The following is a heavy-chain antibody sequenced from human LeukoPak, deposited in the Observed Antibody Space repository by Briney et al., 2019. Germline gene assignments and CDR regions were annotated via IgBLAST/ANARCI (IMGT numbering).Heavy chain of an antibody. CDR3: ATTKVTTTRLDY. CDR1: GYTFTGYY. CDR2: INPNSGGT. D-gene: IGHD5-12*01. V-gene: IGHV1-2*02. J-gene: IGHJ4*02. Sequence: GASVKVTCKASGYTFTGYYMHWVRQAPGQGLEWMGWINPNSGGTNYAQKFQGRVTMTRDTSISTAYMELSSLRSDDTAVYYCATTKVTTTRLDYRGQGTLVTVSS.